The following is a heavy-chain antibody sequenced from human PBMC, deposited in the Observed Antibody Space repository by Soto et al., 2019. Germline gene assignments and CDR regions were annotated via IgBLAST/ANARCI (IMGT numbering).Heavy chain of an antibody. J-gene: IGHJ6*02. D-gene: IGHD6-6*01. CDR3: ARDRERYSSSSYYYYGMDV. Sequence: SQTLSLTCTVSGGSISSYYGSWIRQPPGKGLEWIGYIYYSGSTNYNPSLKSRVTISVDTSKNQFSLKLSSVTAADTAVYYCARDRERYSSSSYYYYGMDVWGQGTTVTVSS. CDR1: GGSISSYY. CDR2: IYYSGST. V-gene: IGHV4-59*01.